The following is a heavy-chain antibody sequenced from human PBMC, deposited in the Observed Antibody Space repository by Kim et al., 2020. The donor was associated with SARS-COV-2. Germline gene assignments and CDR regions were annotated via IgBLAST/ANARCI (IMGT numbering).Heavy chain of an antibody. V-gene: IGHV3-30*18. CDR1: GFTFSSYG. Sequence: GGSPRLSCAASGFTFSSYGMHWVRQAPGKGLEWVAVISYDGSNKYYADSVKGRFTISRDNSKNTLYLQMNSLRAEDTAVYYCAKVFTYYGSGSYYDYYYGMDVWGQGTTVTVSS. J-gene: IGHJ6*02. CDR3: AKVFTYYGSGSYYDYYYGMDV. CDR2: ISYDGSNK. D-gene: IGHD3-10*01.